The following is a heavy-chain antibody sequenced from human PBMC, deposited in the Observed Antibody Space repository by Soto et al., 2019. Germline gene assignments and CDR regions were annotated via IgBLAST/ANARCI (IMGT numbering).Heavy chain of an antibody. D-gene: IGHD2-2*01. CDR2: ISYDGSNK. V-gene: IGHV3-30*18. J-gene: IGHJ6*03. CDR1: GFTFSSYG. Sequence: GGSLRLSCAASGFTFSSYGMHWVRQAPGKGLEWVAVISYDGSNKYYADSVKGRFTISRDNSKNTRYLQMNSLRAEDTAVYYCAKDRKVVVPAATTYYYYYYMDVWGKGTTVTVSS. CDR3: AKDRKVVVPAATTYYYYYYMDV.